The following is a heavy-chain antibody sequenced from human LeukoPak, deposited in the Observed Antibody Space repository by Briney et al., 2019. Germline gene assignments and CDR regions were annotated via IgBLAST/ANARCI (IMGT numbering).Heavy chain of an antibody. D-gene: IGHD5-12*01. CDR2: INPNSGGT. Sequence: ASVKVSCKASGYTFTGYYMHWVRQAPGQGLEWMGWINPNSGGTKYAQKFQGRVTMTRDTSISTAYMELSRLRSDDTAVYYCARGWLLDIRIDYWGQGTLVTVSS. J-gene: IGHJ4*02. CDR1: GYTFTGYY. CDR3: ARGWLLDIRIDY. V-gene: IGHV1-2*02.